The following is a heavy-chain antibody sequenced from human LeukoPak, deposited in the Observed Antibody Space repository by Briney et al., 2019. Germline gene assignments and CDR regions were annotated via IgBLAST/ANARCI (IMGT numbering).Heavy chain of an antibody. Sequence: PGWSLRLSCAASGFSFSDSFMSWVRQAPGKGLEWVSYISSTTAAIYYADSVRGRFTISRDNAKNSLYLQMDSLRAEDTAFYYCVRLRRNSDSGGYYYYYDYWGQGTLVTVSS. CDR2: ISSTTAAI. CDR1: GFSFSDSF. D-gene: IGHD3-22*01. V-gene: IGHV3-11*04. J-gene: IGHJ4*02. CDR3: VRLRRNSDSGGYYYYYDY.